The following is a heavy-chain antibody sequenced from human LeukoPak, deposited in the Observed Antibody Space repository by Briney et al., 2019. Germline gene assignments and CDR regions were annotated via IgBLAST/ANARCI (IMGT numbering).Heavy chain of an antibody. D-gene: IGHD1-26*01. Sequence: ASVKVSCKASGYTFTSYGISWVRQAPGQGLEWMGWINTNTGNPTYAQGFTGRFVFSLDTSVSTAYLQISSLKAEDTAVYYCARDRWEGLLHHGAFDIWGQGTMVTVSS. CDR2: INTNTGNP. CDR3: ARDRWEGLLHHGAFDI. CDR1: GYTFTSYG. J-gene: IGHJ3*02. V-gene: IGHV7-4-1*02.